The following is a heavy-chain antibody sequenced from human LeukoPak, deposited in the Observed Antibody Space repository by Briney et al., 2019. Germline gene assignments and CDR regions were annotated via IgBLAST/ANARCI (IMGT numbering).Heavy chain of an antibody. CDR2: ISYDGSNK. D-gene: IGHD1-26*01. V-gene: IGHV3-30*03. Sequence: GGSLRLSCAASGFTFSTHGMHWVRQAPGKGLEWVAVISYDGSNKYYADSVKGRFTISRDNSKNTLSLQMNSLRAEDTAVYYCARRTRGSWVDYWGQGTLVTVSS. CDR3: ARRTRGSWVDY. J-gene: IGHJ4*02. CDR1: GFTFSTHG.